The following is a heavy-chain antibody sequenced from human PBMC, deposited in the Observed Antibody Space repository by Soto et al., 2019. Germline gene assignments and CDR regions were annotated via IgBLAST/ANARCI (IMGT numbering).Heavy chain of an antibody. CDR2: VDHSGRT. V-gene: IGHV4-38-2*01. J-gene: IGHJ4*02. CDR1: GYSINSDYY. Sequence: SETLSLTCAVSGYSINSDYYCGWIRQPPGKGLEWIGSVDHSGRTYYSPSLRSRLTIFIDTSKNQFSLRLTSVTAADTAMYFCAKKGYYPSGKINLFDSWGPGTLVTVSS. CDR3: AKKGYYPSGKINLFDS. D-gene: IGHD3-10*01.